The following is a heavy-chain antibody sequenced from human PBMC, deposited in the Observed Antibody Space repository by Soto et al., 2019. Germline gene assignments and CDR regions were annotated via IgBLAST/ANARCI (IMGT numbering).Heavy chain of an antibody. J-gene: IGHJ6*02. D-gene: IGHD2-21*01. CDR1: GGSISSGGYY. CDR2: IYYSGST. Sequence: SETLSLTCTVSGGSISSGGYYWSWIRQHPGKGLEWIGYIYYSGSTYYNPSLKSRVTISVDTSKNQFSLKLSSVTAADAAVYYCARGHYSHYYYYGMDVWGQGTTVTVSS. CDR3: ARGHYSHYYYYGMDV. V-gene: IGHV4-31*03.